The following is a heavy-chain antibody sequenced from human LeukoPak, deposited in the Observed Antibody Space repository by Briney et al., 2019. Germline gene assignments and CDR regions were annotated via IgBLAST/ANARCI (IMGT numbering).Heavy chain of an antibody. CDR3: ARVERADFWSGRGYFFDY. D-gene: IGHD3-3*01. J-gene: IGHJ4*02. CDR1: GDSLSSDDYY. Sequence: SQTLSLTCSVSGDSLSSDDYYWSWIRQPPGKGLGWIGYIYYTGSTYYNPSLKSRVTISVDTSKNQFSLEVNSVTAADTAVFYCARVERADFWSGRGYFFDYWGQGILVAVSS. CDR2: IYYTGST. V-gene: IGHV4-30-4*01.